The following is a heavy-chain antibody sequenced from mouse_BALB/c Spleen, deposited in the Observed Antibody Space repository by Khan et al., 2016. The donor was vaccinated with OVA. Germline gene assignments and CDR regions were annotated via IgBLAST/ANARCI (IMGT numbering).Heavy chain of an antibody. Sequence: VQLKESGPSLVKPSQTLSLTYSVTGDSITSGYWCWIRKFPGNKLEYMGYILYSGSTYYNPSLKSRISITRHTSQNQYYLQLNSVTTEDTATYYCARSTYRYAFAYWGQGTLVTVSA. CDR1: GDSITSGY. J-gene: IGHJ3*01. CDR2: ILYSGST. V-gene: IGHV3-8*02. CDR3: ARSTYRYAFAY. D-gene: IGHD2-14*01.